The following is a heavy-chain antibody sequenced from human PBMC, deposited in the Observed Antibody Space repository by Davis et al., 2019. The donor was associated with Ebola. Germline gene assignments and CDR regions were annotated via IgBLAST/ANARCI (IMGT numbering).Heavy chain of an antibody. D-gene: IGHD2-8*01. CDR1: GFSLSPSGMG. CDR3: TRLAYTNGWFYFDS. J-gene: IGHJ4*02. V-gene: IGHV2-5*02. CDR2: IFWDDDR. Sequence: SGPTLVKPTQTLTLTCTFSGFSLSPSGMGVGWIRQPPGKALECLGFIFWDDDRRYSPSLKSRLTITKDTSKNQVVLTMTNMDPADTATYYCTRLAYTNGWFYFDSWGQGSLVTVSS.